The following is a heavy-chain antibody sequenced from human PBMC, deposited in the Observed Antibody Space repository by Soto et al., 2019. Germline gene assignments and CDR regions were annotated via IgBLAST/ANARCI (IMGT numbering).Heavy chain of an antibody. CDR2: ISGSGGST. Sequence: SGGSLRLSCAGSGFTFSSYAISWVRQAPGKGLEWVSAISGSGGSTYYADSVKGRFTISRDNSKNTLYLQMNSLRAKDTAVYYCATRSSGWYFDYWGQGTLVTVSS. J-gene: IGHJ4*02. CDR1: GFTFSSYA. V-gene: IGHV3-23*01. CDR3: ATRSSGWYFDY. D-gene: IGHD6-19*01.